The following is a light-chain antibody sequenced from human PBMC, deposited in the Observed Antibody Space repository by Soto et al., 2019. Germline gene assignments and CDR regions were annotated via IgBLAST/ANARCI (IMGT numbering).Light chain of an antibody. CDR3: SSYTSIRTLYV. V-gene: IGLV2-14*01. CDR2: EVN. CDR1: SSDIGAYDY. J-gene: IGLJ1*01. Sequence: LTQPASLSGSPGQSITISCTGTSSDIGAYDYVSWFQQHPGKAPKLMISEVNNRPSGVSNRFSGSKSGNTASLTISGLQDEDEADYYCSSYTSIRTLYVFGTGTRSPS.